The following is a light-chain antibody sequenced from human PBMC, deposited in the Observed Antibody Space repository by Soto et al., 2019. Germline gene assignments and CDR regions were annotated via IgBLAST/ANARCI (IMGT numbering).Light chain of an antibody. Sequence: EIVLTQSPDTLSLSPGARAPLSCWASHSVTTHLAWFQQRPGQTPRLLIYDASTRAPGIPARFSGRGSGADFTLTISSLEPEDFAAYYCQQRSDSITFGQGTRLEIK. J-gene: IGKJ5*01. CDR3: QQRSDSIT. CDR2: DAS. CDR1: HSVTTH. V-gene: IGKV3-11*01.